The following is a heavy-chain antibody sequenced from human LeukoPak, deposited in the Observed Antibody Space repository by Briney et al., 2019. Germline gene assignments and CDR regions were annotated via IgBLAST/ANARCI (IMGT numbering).Heavy chain of an antibody. J-gene: IGHJ4*02. V-gene: IGHV5-51*01. CDR2: IYPDDSDT. CDR1: GYGFTSHW. D-gene: IGHD1-26*01. CDR3: ARSPIVGDYFDY. Sequence: GESLKISCKGSGYGFTSHWVGRVRQMPGKGLEWMGIIYPDDSDTRYSPSFEGQVTFSADKSINTAYLQWSSLKASDTAMYYCARSPIVGDYFDYWGQGTLVTVSS.